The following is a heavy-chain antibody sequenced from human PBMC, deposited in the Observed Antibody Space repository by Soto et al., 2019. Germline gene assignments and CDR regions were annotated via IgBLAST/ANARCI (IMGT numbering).Heavy chain of an antibody. Sequence: ASVKVSCKASGYTFTSYDINWVRQATGQGLEWMGWMNPNSGNTGYAQKFQGIVTMTRNTSISTAYMELSSLRSEDTAVYYCARGVVPAAMGAYYYGMDVWGQGTTVTVSS. V-gene: IGHV1-8*01. CDR1: GYTFTSYD. CDR2: MNPNSGNT. J-gene: IGHJ6*02. D-gene: IGHD2-2*01. CDR3: ARGVVPAAMGAYYYGMDV.